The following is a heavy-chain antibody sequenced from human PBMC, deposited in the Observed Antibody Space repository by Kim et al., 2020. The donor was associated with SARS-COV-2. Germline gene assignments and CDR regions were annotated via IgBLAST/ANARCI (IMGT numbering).Heavy chain of an antibody. D-gene: IGHD6-19*01. V-gene: IGHV1-24*01. J-gene: IGHJ5*02. Sequence: ASVKVSCKVSGYTLTELSMHWVRQAPGKGLEWMGGFDPEDGETIYAQKFQGRVTMTEDTSTDTAYMELSSLRSEDTAVYYCATAELRSSGWYRRWFDPWGQGTLVTVSS. CDR1: GYTLTELS. CDR2: FDPEDGET. CDR3: ATAELRSSGWYRRWFDP.